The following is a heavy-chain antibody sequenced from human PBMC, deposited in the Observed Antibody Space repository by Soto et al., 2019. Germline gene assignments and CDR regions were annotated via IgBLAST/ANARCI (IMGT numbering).Heavy chain of an antibody. V-gene: IGHV3-33*01. CDR3: ARDRQLERRRYYYYGMDV. CDR2: IWYDGSNK. Sequence: GGSLRLSCAASGFTFSSYGMHWVRQAPGKGLEWVAVIWYDGSNKYYADSVKGRFTISRDNSKNTLYLQMNSLRAEDTAVYYCARDRQLERRRYYYYGMDVWGQGTTVTVSS. J-gene: IGHJ6*02. D-gene: IGHD1-1*01. CDR1: GFTFSSYG.